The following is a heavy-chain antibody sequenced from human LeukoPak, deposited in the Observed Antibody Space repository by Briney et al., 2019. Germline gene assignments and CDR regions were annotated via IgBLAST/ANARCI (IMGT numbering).Heavy chain of an antibody. CDR3: ARDSSTSNFDI. CDR2: IYYSGST. CDR1: GGSISSGGYY. Sequence: SQTLSLTCTVSGGSISSGGYYWSCIRQHPGKGLEWIGYIYYSGSTYYNPSLKSRVTISVDTSKNQFSLKLSSVTAADTAVYYCARDSSTSNFDIWGQGTMVTVSS. V-gene: IGHV4-31*03. D-gene: IGHD2-2*01. J-gene: IGHJ3*02.